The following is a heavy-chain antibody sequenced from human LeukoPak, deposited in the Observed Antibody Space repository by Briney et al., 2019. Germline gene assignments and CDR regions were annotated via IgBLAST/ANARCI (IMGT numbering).Heavy chain of an antibody. V-gene: IGHV3-53*01. CDR1: GFSVSTDH. J-gene: IGHJ4*02. D-gene: IGHD3-22*01. CDR2: IYNDGST. Sequence: PGGSLRLSCAASGFSVSTDHMSWVRQAPGKGLEWVSVIYNDGSTYYADSVEGRFTISRDNSKNTLYLQMNSLRAEDTAVYYCAKSYYYDSSGYCYWGQGTLVTVSS. CDR3: AKSYYYDSSGYCY.